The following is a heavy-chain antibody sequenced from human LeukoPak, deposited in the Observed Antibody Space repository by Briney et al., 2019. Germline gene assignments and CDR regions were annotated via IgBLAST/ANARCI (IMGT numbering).Heavy chain of an antibody. J-gene: IGHJ6*02. CDR1: GGSFSGYY. V-gene: IGHV4-34*01. Sequence: PSETLSLTCAVYGGSFSGYYWSWIRQPPGKGLEWIGEINHSGSTNYNPSLKSRVTISVDTSKNQFSLKLSSVTAADTAVYYCARVELQWLVPYYYYGMDVWGQGTTVTVSS. CDR3: ARVELQWLVPYYYYGMDV. D-gene: IGHD6-19*01. CDR2: INHSGST.